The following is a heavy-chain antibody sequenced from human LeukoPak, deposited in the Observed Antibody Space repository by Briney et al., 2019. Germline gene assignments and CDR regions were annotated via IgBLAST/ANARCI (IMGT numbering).Heavy chain of an antibody. D-gene: IGHD2-15*01. CDR3: ARLGYCSGGSCHHDY. J-gene: IGHJ4*02. CDR1: GDSISITYF. CDR2: IDHNGNT. Sequence: SETLSLTCTVSGDSISITYFWAWIRQPPGTGLEWIATIDHNGNTYYNPFLKSRVTISVDRSRNQFSLKLTSVTAADTATYYCARLGYCSGGSCHHDYWGQGTLVTVS. V-gene: IGHV4-38-2*02.